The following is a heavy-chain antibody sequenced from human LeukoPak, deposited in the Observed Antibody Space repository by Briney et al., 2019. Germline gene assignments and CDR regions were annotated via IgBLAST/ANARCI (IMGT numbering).Heavy chain of an antibody. D-gene: IGHD4-23*01. V-gene: IGHV1-46*01. CDR2: INPSGGST. Sequence: ASVKVSCKASGYTFTSYYMHWVRQAPGQGLEWMGIINPSGGSTSYAQKFQGRVTMTRDTSTSTVYMELSSLRSEDTAVYYCARDFPMTTVVTLDAFDIWGQGTMVTVSS. J-gene: IGHJ3*02. CDR1: GYTFTSYY. CDR3: ARDFPMTTVVTLDAFDI.